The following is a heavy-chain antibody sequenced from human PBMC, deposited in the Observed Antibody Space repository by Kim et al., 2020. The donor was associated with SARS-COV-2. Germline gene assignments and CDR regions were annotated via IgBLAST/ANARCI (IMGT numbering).Heavy chain of an antibody. CDR2: INPNSGGT. J-gene: IGHJ4*02. D-gene: IGHD3-22*01. V-gene: IGHV1-2*06. CDR3: ARYPAFYGSSDGLDY. CDR1: GYTFTGYY. Sequence: ASVKVSCKASGYTFTGYYMHWVRQAPGQGLEWMGRINPNSGGTNYAQKFQGRVTMTRDTSISTAYMELSRLRSDDTAVYYCARYPAFYGSSDGLDYWGQGTLVTVSS.